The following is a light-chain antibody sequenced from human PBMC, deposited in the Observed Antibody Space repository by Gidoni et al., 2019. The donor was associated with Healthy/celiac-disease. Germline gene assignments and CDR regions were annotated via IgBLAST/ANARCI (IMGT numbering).Light chain of an antibody. J-gene: IGKJ1*01. CDR3: QQYDNLPTWT. Sequence: DIQMTQSPSSLSASVGDRVTIPCQASQDISTYLNWYQQKPGKAPKLLIYDASNLETGVPSRFSGSRSGTDYTFTISSLQPEDIATYYCQQYDNLPTWTFGQGTKVEIK. V-gene: IGKV1-33*01. CDR1: QDISTY. CDR2: DAS.